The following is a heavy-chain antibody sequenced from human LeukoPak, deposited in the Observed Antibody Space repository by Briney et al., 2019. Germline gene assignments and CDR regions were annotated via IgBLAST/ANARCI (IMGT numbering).Heavy chain of an antibody. Sequence: SETLSLTCTVSGGSISSYYWSRIRQPAGKGLEWIGRIYTSGSTNYNPSLKSRVTMSVDTSKNQFSLKLSSVTAADTAVYYCAGQISGSSHFDYWGQGTLVTVSS. CDR1: GGSISSYY. CDR3: AGQISGSSHFDY. CDR2: IYTSGST. D-gene: IGHD1-26*01. V-gene: IGHV4-4*07. J-gene: IGHJ4*02.